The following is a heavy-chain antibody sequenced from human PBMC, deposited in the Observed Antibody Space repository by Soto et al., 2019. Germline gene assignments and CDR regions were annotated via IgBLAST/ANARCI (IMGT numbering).Heavy chain of an antibody. CDR2: FTRSGNT. J-gene: IGHJ4*02. Sequence: PGGSLRLSCAASGFTFSNYAMSWVRPAPGEGLEWVLTFTRSGNTYYADSVKGRFTISRDNSMNTLYLQMNSLRAEDTAVYYCAKDPCSGLGELPSDDYWGQGTLVTVSS. CDR3: AKDPCSGLGELPSDDY. CDR1: GFTFSNYA. V-gene: IGHV3-23*01. D-gene: IGHD3-16*02.